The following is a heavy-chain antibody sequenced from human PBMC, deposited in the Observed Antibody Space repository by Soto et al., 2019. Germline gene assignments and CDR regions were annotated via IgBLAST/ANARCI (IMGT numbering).Heavy chain of an antibody. D-gene: IGHD2-15*01. J-gene: IGHJ6*02. Sequence: QVQLVQSGAEVKKPGSSVKVSCKASGGTFSTYAISWVRQAPGQGLEWMGGIIPIFGTADYAQKFQGRVTITADESTSIAYMELSSLRSQDTAVYYCARHPGRPYYYYGMDVWGQGTTVTVSS. CDR3: ARHPGRPYYYYGMDV. CDR2: IIPIFGTA. V-gene: IGHV1-69*12. CDR1: GGTFSTYA.